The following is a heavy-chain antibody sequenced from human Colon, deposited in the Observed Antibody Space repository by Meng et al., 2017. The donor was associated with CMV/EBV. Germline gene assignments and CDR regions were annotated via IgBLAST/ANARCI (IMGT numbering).Heavy chain of an antibody. D-gene: IGHD2-2*01. J-gene: IGHJ6*02. V-gene: IGHV4-39*07. CDR2: IYYSGST. CDR3: ARVGCSSTSCYYYYYGMDV. Sequence: GSLRLSCTVSGGSISSSSYYWGWIRQPPGKGLEWIGSIYYSGSTYYNPSLKSRVTISVDTSKNQFSLKLSSVTAADTAVYYCARVGCSSTSCYYYYYGMDVWGQGTTVTVSS. CDR1: GGSISSSSYY.